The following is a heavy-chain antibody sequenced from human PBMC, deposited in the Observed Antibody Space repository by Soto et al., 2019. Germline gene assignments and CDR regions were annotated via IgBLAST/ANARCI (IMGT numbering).Heavy chain of an antibody. Sequence: GGSLRLSCAASGFTFSSYGMHWVRQAPGKGLEWVAVISYDGSNKYYADSVKGRFTISRDNSKNTLYLQMNSLRAEDTAVYYCAKDHEAGATYFDYWGQGALVTVSS. CDR3: AKDHEAGATYFDY. D-gene: IGHD1-26*01. CDR1: GFTFSSYG. J-gene: IGHJ4*02. V-gene: IGHV3-30*18. CDR2: ISYDGSNK.